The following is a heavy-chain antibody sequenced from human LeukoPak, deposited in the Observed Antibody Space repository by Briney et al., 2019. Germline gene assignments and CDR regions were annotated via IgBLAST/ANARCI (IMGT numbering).Heavy chain of an antibody. Sequence: ASVKVSCKASGYTFTSYAMHWVRQAPGQGLEWMGWISTDNGDTNYAQKLQGRVTMTTDTSTSTAYVELRSLRSDDTAVYYCAREFSSSLDYWGQGTLVTVSS. D-gene: IGHD6-6*01. CDR1: GYTFTSYA. J-gene: IGHJ4*02. CDR3: AREFSSSLDY. CDR2: ISTDNGDT. V-gene: IGHV1-18*01.